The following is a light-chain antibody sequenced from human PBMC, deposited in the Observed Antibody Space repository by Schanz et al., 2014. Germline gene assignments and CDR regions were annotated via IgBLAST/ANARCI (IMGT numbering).Light chain of an antibody. CDR1: QSLLHSNGYYY. J-gene: IGKJ1*01. CDR2: LGS. Sequence: DIVVTQSPVSLPVTPGEPASISCRSSQSLLHSNGYYYLDWYLQKPGQSPQLLIYLGSNRASGVPDRFSGSGSGTDFTLKISRVEAEDVGVYYCMQALHTPPTFGQGTKVEIK. V-gene: IGKV2-28*01. CDR3: MQALHTPPT.